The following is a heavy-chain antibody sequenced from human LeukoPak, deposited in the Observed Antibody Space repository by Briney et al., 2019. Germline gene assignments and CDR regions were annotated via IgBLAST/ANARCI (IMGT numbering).Heavy chain of an antibody. V-gene: IGHV3-23*01. J-gene: IGHJ4*02. Sequence: GGFLRLSCVASGFSFNNYAMNWVRQAPGKGLEWVSLIIGSSGSTFYADSVKGRFTISREKSKNTLYLQMNGLRAEDTAVYYCAKGAYDYIEIAYFDYWGQGSLVTVSS. D-gene: IGHD5-12*01. CDR1: GFSFNNYA. CDR3: AKGAYDYIEIAYFDY. CDR2: IIGSSGST.